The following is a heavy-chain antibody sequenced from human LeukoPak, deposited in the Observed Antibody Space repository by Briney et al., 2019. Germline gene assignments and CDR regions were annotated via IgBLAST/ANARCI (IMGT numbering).Heavy chain of an antibody. V-gene: IGHV4-59*01. J-gene: IGHJ3*02. CDR3: ARGLIRQSAFDI. CDR1: GGSISSYY. D-gene: IGHD2-8*01. Sequence: PSETLSLTCPVSGGSISSYYWSWIRQPPGKGLGWIAYIYYSGSTNYNPSLKSRVTISIDTSKNQFSLKLNSVTAADTAVYYCARGLIRQSAFDIWGQGTMVTVSS. CDR2: IYYSGST.